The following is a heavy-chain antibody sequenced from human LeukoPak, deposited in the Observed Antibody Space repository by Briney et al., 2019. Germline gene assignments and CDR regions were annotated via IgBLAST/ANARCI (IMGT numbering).Heavy chain of an antibody. CDR3: ASGNTGYDRDSFDI. Sequence: SQTLSLTCAVSAGSISSGGYSWSWVRQPAGEGLEWVGYIYHSGSTYYNPSLQSRVTISLDRSKNQFSLQLSSMTAAGTAVYYCASGNTGYDRDSFDIWGQGTMVTVSS. J-gene: IGHJ3*02. V-gene: IGHV4-30-2*01. CDR2: IYHSGST. D-gene: IGHD5-12*01. CDR1: AGSISSGGYS.